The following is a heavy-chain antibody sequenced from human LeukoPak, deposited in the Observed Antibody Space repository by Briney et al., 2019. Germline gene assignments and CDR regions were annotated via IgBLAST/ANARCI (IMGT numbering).Heavy chain of an antibody. CDR1: GFTFSSYG. J-gene: IGHJ5*02. CDR3: AKDPLDCSTTNRYTNYLGNWFGP. Sequence: GGSLRLSCAASGFTFSSYGMHWVRQAPGKGLEWVAVISYDGSNNFYADSVKGRFTISRDNSKNMMYLQMNSLRPEDTSVYYCAKDPLDCSTTNRYTNYLGNWFGPWGQGTLVTVSS. V-gene: IGHV3-30*18. D-gene: IGHD2-2*02. CDR2: ISYDGSNN.